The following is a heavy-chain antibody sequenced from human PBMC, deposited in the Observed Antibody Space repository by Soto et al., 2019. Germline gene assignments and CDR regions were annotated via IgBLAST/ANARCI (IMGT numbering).Heavy chain of an antibody. CDR3: AVIGYCSGGSCYDY. CDR2: ISSSGSII. V-gene: IGHV3-48*03. J-gene: IGHJ4*02. CDR1: GFTFSSYE. D-gene: IGHD2-15*01. Sequence: AGGSLRLSCAASGFTFSSYEMNWVRQAPGKGLEWVSYISSSGSIIYYADSVKGRFTTSRDNAKNSLYLQMNSLRAEDTAVYYCAVIGYCSGGSCYDYWGQGTLVTVSS.